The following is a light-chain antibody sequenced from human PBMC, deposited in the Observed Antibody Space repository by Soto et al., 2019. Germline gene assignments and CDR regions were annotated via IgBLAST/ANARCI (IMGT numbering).Light chain of an antibody. Sequence: QAVVTQEPSLTVSPGGTVTLTCGSSTGAVTSGHSPYWFQQKPGQAPRTLISDTINRYSWTPARFSGSLLGGKAALTLSGAQPEDEADYYCLLSYSGVQVFGGGTKLTVL. CDR2: DTI. CDR1: TGAVTSGHS. J-gene: IGLJ2*01. CDR3: LLSYSGVQV. V-gene: IGLV7-46*01.